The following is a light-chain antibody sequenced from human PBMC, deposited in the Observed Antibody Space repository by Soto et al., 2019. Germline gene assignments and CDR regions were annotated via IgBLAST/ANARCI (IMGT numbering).Light chain of an antibody. J-gene: IGKJ1*01. V-gene: IGKV2-28*01. CDR2: LGS. CDR1: QSPLHSNGYNY. CDR3: MEGLQTRT. Sequence: DVVMTQSPLSLPVTPGEPASISCRSSQSPLHSNGYNYLDWYVQKPGQSPQLLIYLGSHRASGVPDRFSGSASGTDFTLKISRVEAEDVGVYYCMEGLQTRTLGQGTKVDIK.